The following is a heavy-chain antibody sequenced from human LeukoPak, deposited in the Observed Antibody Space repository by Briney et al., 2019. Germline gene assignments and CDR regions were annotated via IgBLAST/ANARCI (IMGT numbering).Heavy chain of an antibody. CDR2: INPNSGGT. CDR1: GYTFTGYY. CDR3: ARGPYYYDSSGTNWFDP. V-gene: IGHV1-2*06. Sequence: ASVKVSCKASGYTFTGYYMHWVRQAPGHGLEWMGRINPNSGGTNYAQKFQGRVTMTRDTSISTAYMELSRLRSDDTAVYYCARGPYYYDSSGTNWFDPWGQGTLVTVSS. D-gene: IGHD3-22*01. J-gene: IGHJ5*02.